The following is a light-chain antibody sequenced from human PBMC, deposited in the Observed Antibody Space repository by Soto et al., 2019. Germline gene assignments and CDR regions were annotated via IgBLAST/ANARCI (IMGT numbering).Light chain of an antibody. J-gene: IGKJ4*01. CDR2: GAS. CDR1: QSVSSSY. Sequence: EIVLTQSPGTLSLSPGERATLSCRASQSVSSSYLAWYQHKPDQAPRLLISGASSRATGIPDRFSGSGSGTDFTLTISRLEPEDFAVYYCQQYDSTPLTFGGGTKVEIK. V-gene: IGKV3-20*01. CDR3: QQYDSTPLT.